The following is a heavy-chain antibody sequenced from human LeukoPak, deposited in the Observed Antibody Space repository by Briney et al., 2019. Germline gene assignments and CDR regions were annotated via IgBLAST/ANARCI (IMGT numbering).Heavy chain of an antibody. V-gene: IGHV4-38-2*01. Sequence: SETLSLTCAVSGYSISSGYYWGWIRQPPGEGLEWIGSIYHSGSTYYNPSLKSRVTISVDTSKNQFSLKLSSVTAADTAVYYCARLLYCSSTSCYKGYFDYWGQGTLVTVSS. CDR3: ARLLYCSSTSCYKGYFDY. CDR2: IYHSGST. CDR1: GYSISSGYY. J-gene: IGHJ4*02. D-gene: IGHD2-2*02.